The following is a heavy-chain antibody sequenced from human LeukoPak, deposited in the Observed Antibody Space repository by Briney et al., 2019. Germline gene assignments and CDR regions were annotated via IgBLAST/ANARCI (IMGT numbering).Heavy chain of an antibody. D-gene: IGHD6-19*01. J-gene: IGHJ4*02. CDR1: GGSISSSSYY. CDR3: ARESSGWYGVDY. V-gene: IGHV4-61*01. CDR2: IYYSGST. Sequence: SETLSLTCTVSGGSISSSSYYWSWIRQPPGKGLEWIGYIYYSGSTNYNPSLKSRVTISIDTSKNQFSLKLNSVTAADTAVYYCARESSGWYGVDYWAQGTLVTVSS.